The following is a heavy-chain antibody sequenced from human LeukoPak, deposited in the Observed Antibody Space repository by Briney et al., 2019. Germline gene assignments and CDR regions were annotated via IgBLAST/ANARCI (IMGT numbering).Heavy chain of an antibody. Sequence: ASVTVSCTASGCTFTSYGISWVRQAPGQGLEWMGWISAYNGNTNYAQKLQGRVTMTTDTSTSTAYMELRSLRSDDTAVYYCARVRGGYCSSTSCYLGYWGQGTLVTVSS. D-gene: IGHD2-2*03. V-gene: IGHV1-18*04. CDR3: ARVRGGYCSSTSCYLGY. CDR2: ISAYNGNT. CDR1: GCTFTSYG. J-gene: IGHJ4*02.